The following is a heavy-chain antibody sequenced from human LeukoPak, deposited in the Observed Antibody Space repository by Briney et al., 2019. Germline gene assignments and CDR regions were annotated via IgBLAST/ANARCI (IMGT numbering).Heavy chain of an antibody. J-gene: IGHJ5*02. CDR2: IYTSGST. V-gene: IGHV4-4*09. Sequence: PSETLSLTCTVSGGSISSYYWSWIRQPPGKGLEWIGYIYTSGSTNYNPSLKSRVTISVDTSKNQFSLKLSSVTAADTAVYYCARPDGYPTRDWFDPWGQGTLVTVSS. D-gene: IGHD5-24*01. CDR1: GGSISSYY. CDR3: ARPDGYPTRDWFDP.